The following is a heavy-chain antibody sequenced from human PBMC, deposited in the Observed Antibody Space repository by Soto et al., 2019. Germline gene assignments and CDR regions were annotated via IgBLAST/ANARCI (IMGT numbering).Heavy chain of an antibody. CDR1: GFTFSSYA. Sequence: QVQLVESGGGVVQPGRSLRLSCAASGFTFSSYAMHWVRQAPGKGLEWVAVISYDGSNKYYADSVKGRFTISRDTSKNTLYLQMNSVRAEDTAVYCCARDLQQLGAFDYWGQGTLVTVS. CDR3: ARDLQQLGAFDY. CDR2: ISYDGSNK. V-gene: IGHV3-30-3*01. D-gene: IGHD6-13*01. J-gene: IGHJ4*02.